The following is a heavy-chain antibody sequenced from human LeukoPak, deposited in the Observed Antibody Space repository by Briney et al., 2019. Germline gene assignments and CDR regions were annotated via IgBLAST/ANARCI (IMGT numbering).Heavy chain of an antibody. J-gene: IGHJ4*02. CDR2: IKQDGSKK. V-gene: IGHV3-7*01. CDR3: ARDPAGSGFAFDS. D-gene: IGHD1-1*01. Sequence: GGSLRLSCVASGFPFSSYWMTWVRQAPGKGLEWVANIKQDGSKKSYADSVKGRFTISRDNSEDTLYLQMNSLRVEDTAVYYCARDPAGSGFAFDSWGQGALVTVSS. CDR1: GFPFSSYW.